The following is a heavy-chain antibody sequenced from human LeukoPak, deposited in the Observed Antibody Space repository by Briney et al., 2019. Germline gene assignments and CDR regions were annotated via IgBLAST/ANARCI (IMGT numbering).Heavy chain of an antibody. V-gene: IGHV3-9*01. CDR1: GFTFSSYA. CDR3: AKRGGSGRYYFDY. CDR2: ISWNSGSI. Sequence: PGGSLRLSCAASGFTFSSYAMSWVRQAPGKGLEWVSGISWNSGSIGYADSVKGRFTISRDNAKNSLYLQMNSLRAEDTALYYCAKRGGSGRYYFDYWGQGTLVTVSS. D-gene: IGHD5-12*01. J-gene: IGHJ4*02.